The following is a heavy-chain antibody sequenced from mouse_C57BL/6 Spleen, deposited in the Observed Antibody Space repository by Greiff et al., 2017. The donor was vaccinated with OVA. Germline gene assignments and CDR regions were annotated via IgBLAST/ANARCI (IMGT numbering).Heavy chain of an antibody. CDR2: ISDGGSYT. J-gene: IGHJ4*01. CDR1: GFTFSSYA. Sequence: EVKLMESGGGLVKPGGSLKLSCAASGFTFSSYAMSWVRQTPEKRLEWVATISDGGSYTYYPDNVKGRFTISRDNAKNDLYLQMSHLKSEDTAMDYGAREDDYDVGNAMDYWGQGTSGTVSS. CDR3: AREDDYDVGNAMDY. V-gene: IGHV5-4*01. D-gene: IGHD2-4*01.